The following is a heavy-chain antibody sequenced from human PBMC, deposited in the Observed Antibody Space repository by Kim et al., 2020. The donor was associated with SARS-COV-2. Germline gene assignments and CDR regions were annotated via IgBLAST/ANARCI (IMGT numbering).Heavy chain of an antibody. J-gene: IGHJ4*02. Sequence: SRVTMSVDTSKNQFSLKLSSVTAADTAVYYCARETVIGIAAAGILAKVDYWGQGTLVTVSS. V-gene: IGHV4-4*06. D-gene: IGHD6-13*01. CDR3: ARETVIGIAAAGILAKVDY.